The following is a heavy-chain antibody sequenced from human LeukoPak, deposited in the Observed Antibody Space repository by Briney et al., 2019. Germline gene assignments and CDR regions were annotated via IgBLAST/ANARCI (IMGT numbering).Heavy chain of an antibody. D-gene: IGHD3-10*01. CDR2: IYYSGST. CDR3: ARVSVRRVNLLNYYGMDV. V-gene: IGHV4-59*01. CDR1: GGSISSYY. J-gene: IGHJ6*02. Sequence: SETLSLTCTVSGGSISSYYWSWIRQPPGKGLEWIGYIYYSGSTNYNPSLKSRVTISVDTSKNQFSLKLSSVTAADTAVYYCARVSVRRVNLLNYYGMDVWGQGTTVTVSS.